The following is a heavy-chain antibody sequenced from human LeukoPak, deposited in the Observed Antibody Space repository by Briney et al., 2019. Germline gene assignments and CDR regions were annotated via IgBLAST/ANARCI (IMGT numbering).Heavy chain of an antibody. CDR1: GGSVSSGSDY. V-gene: IGHV4-39*01. D-gene: IGHD3-22*01. CDR2: MSYSGTT. CDR3: ARHPYDSRGYHWFDP. J-gene: IGHJ5*02. Sequence: PSETLSLTCTVSGGSVSSGSDYWAWIRQSPDKGLEWIGSMSYSGTTYYRSSLKSRVTISADTSKNQFFVKLSSVTAADTAVYYCARHPYDSRGYHWFDPWGQGTLVTV.